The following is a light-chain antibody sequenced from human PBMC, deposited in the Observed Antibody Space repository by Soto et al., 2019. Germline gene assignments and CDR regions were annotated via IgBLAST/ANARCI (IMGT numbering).Light chain of an antibody. CDR2: SNN. Sequence: QSALTQAPSASGTPGQRVTISCSGNSSNIGSNTVNWYQQLPGTAPKLLIYSNNQRPSGVPDRFSGSKSGTSASLAISGLQPEDEANYYCAAWDDSLNGDWVFGGGTQLTVL. J-gene: IGLJ3*02. CDR3: AAWDDSLNGDWV. V-gene: IGLV1-44*01. CDR1: SSNIGSNT.